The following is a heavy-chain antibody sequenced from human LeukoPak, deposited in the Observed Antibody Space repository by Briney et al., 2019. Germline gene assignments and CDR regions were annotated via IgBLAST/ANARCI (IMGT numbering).Heavy chain of an antibody. Sequence: GGSLRLSCAASGFTFRSCSMNWVRQAPGKGLEWVSSISSSSSYIHYADSVKGRFAISRDNAKNSLYLQMHSLRAEDTAVYYCASGRVAEGADYWGQGTLVTVSS. CDR1: GFTFRSCS. V-gene: IGHV3-21*01. D-gene: IGHD2-15*01. J-gene: IGHJ4*02. CDR2: ISSSSSYI. CDR3: ASGRVAEGADY.